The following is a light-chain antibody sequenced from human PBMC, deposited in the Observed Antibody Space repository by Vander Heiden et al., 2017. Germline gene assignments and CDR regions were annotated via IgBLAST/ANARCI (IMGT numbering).Light chain of an antibody. V-gene: IGLV1-47*01. Sequence: QSVLTQPPSASGAPGQRVTTSCSGSSSNIGSNYVFWYQQLPGTAPKLLIYRNNQWPSGVPDRFSGSKSGTSASLAISGLRSEDEDDYYCAAWDDSLSGVVFGGGTKLTVL. CDR2: RNN. CDR1: SSNIGSNY. CDR3: AAWDDSLSGVV. J-gene: IGLJ2*01.